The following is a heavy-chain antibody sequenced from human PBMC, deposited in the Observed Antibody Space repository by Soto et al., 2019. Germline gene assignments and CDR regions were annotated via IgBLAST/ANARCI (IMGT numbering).Heavy chain of an antibody. V-gene: IGHV3-30*18. D-gene: IGHD3-22*01. J-gene: IGHJ6*02. CDR3: AKDLGVVAKTGGMDV. CDR1: GFTFSSYG. CDR2: ISYDGSNK. Sequence: GGSLRLSCAASGFTFSSYGMHWVRQAPGKGLEWVAVISYDGSNKYYADSVKGRFTISRDNSKNTLYLQMNSLRAEDTAVYYCAKDLGVVAKTGGMDVWGQGTTVTVSS.